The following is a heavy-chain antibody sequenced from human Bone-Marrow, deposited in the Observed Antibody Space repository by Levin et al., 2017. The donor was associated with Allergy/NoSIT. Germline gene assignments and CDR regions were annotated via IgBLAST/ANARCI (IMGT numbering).Heavy chain of an antibody. Sequence: GGSLRLSCAASGFTFRSYGVHWVRQPPGKGLEWVAVIWTDETTTYYGDSVKGRFTISRDNSKNTLYLQMNSLRPEDTAMYYCVRDLGSFASYHYYFYSMHGWRQGTPATVSS. J-gene: IGHJ6*02. CDR3: VRDLGSFASYHYYFYSMHG. CDR1: GFTFRSYG. CDR2: IWTDETTT. D-gene: IGHD2-15*01. V-gene: IGHV3-30*19.